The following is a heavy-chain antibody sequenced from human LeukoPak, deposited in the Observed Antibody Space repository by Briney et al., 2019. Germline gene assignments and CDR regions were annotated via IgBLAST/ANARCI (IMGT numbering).Heavy chain of an antibody. J-gene: IGHJ5*02. CDR3: ARGRPYLYSSSWYDSSLFDP. Sequence: ASVKVSCKASGYTFTDFYLHWVRQAPGQGLEWMGWMNPNSGNTGYAQKFQGRVTITRNTSISTAYMELSSLRSEDTAVYYCARGRPYLYSSSWYDSSLFDPWGQGTLVTVSS. D-gene: IGHD6-13*01. CDR2: MNPNSGNT. V-gene: IGHV1-8*03. CDR1: GYTFTDFY.